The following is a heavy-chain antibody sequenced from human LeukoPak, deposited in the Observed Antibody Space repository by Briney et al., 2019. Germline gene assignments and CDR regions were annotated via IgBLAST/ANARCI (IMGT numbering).Heavy chain of an antibody. CDR1: GFTFNSYT. CDR2: ISSSGTYI. CDR3: ATDTLRFRMDV. Sequence: PGGSLRLSCAASGFTFNSYTINWVRQAPGKGLEWVSSISSSGTYIYYADSVKGRFTISRDNSKNSLFLQMNSLGVEDTAVYYCATDTLRFRMDVWGQGTTVTVSS. J-gene: IGHJ6*02. D-gene: IGHD3-3*01. V-gene: IGHV3-21*01.